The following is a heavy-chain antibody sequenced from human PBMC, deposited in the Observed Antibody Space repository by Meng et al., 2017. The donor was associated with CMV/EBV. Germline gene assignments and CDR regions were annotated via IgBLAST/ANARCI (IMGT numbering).Heavy chain of an antibody. CDR2: INPNSGGT. D-gene: IGHD2-2*01. J-gene: IGHJ4*02. CDR3: ARDRLGYCSSTSCYYGAD. V-gene: IGHV1-2*02. Sequence: ASVTVSCKASGYTFTGYYMHWVRQAPGQGLEWMGWINPNSGGTNYAQKFQGRVTMTSDTSISTAYMERSRLRSDDTAVYYCARDRLGYCSSTSCYYGADWGQGTLVTVSS. CDR1: GYTFTGYY.